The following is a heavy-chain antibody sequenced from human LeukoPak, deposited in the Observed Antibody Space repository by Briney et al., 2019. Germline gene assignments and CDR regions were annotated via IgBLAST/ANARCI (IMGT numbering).Heavy chain of an antibody. CDR2: IIPIFGTA. CDR1: GGTFSSYA. J-gene: IGHJ4*02. V-gene: IGHV1-69*13. Sequence: ASVKVSCKASGGTFSSYAISWVRQAPGQGLEWMGGIIPIFGTANYAQKFQGRVTITADESTSTAYMELSSLRSEDTAVYYCARELAPVYGEDPYTFDYWGQGTLVTVSS. CDR3: ARELAPVYGEDPYTFDY. D-gene: IGHD4-17*01.